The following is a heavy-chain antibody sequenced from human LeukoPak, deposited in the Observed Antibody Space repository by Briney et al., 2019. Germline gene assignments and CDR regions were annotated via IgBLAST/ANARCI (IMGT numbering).Heavy chain of an antibody. CDR1: GGSVSSGSFY. Sequence: SETLSVTCTVSGGSVSSGSFYWSWIRQPPGKGLEWIGYIYYSGSTNYNPSLKSRVTISVDTSKNQFSLKLSSVTAADAAVYFCARSWSSGWFFDYWGQGTLVTVSS. J-gene: IGHJ4*02. V-gene: IGHV4-61*01. CDR3: ARSWSSGWFFDY. D-gene: IGHD6-19*01. CDR2: IYYSGST.